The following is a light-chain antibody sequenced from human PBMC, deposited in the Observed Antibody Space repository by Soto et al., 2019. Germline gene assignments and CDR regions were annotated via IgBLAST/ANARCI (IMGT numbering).Light chain of an antibody. J-gene: IGKJ4*01. CDR1: QDISNY. CDR3: QQYDNLLT. CDR2: DAS. Sequence: DSQITHSPSSLAASVGDRYTTTRQASQDISNYLNWYQQKPGKAPKLLIYDASNLETGVPSRFSGSGSGTDFTFTISSLQPEDIATYYCQQYDNLLTFGGGTKVDIK. V-gene: IGKV1-33*01.